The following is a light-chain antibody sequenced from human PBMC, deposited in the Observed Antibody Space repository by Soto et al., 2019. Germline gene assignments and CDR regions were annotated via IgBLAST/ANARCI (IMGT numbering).Light chain of an antibody. CDR1: QSISSSF. CDR3: QQYDNSPIT. V-gene: IGKV3-20*01. J-gene: IGKJ5*01. CDR2: GAS. Sequence: SGSTQSPGILSLPPGERASLPCGASQSISSSFLAWYQQKPGQAPRLLIYGASSRATGIPDRFSGTGSETDFTLTISRLEPEDFAVYYCQQYDNSPITFGQGTRLEI.